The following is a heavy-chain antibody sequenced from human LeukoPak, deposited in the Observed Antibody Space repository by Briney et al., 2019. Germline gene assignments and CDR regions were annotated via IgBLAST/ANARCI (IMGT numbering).Heavy chain of an antibody. Sequence: GSLRPSGASSGFNLIIYAMSGLHPAPGKGVDGVSAFRGSGGNTYYADSVKGRFTISRGNSKNTHYLEMNRLRGDDTAVYYWAKDGLRYYYDSSGYYDDAFDIWGQGTMVTVSS. CDR1: GFNLIIYA. CDR2: FRGSGGNT. J-gene: IGHJ3*02. V-gene: IGHV3-23*01. D-gene: IGHD3-22*01. CDR3: AKDGLRYYYDSSGYYDDAFDI.